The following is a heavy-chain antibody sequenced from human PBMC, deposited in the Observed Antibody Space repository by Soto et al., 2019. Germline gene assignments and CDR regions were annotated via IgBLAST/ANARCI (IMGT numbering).Heavy chain of an antibody. D-gene: IGHD2-15*01. CDR3: AKDLTGTTKCSGGSCYSFVPYYYYYYGMDV. CDR2: IAYDGSNK. J-gene: IGHJ6*02. Sequence: PGGSLRLSCAASGFTFSSYGMHWVRQAPGKGLEWVAVIAYDGSNKYYAASVKGRFTISRDNSKNTLYLQMNSLRAEDTAVYYCAKDLTGTTKCSGGSCYSFVPYYYYYYGMDVWGQGTTVTVSS. CDR1: GFTFSSYG. V-gene: IGHV3-30*18.